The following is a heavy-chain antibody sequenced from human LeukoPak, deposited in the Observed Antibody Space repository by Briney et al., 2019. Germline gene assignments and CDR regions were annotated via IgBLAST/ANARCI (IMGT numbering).Heavy chain of an antibody. J-gene: IGHJ6*02. CDR2: ISWNSGSI. Sequence: GGSLRLSCAASGFTFDDYAMHWVRHAPGKGLEWVSGISWNSGSIGYADSVKGRFTISRDNAKNSLYLQMNSLRAEDTALYYCAKAIVGATPMHYYYYGMDVWGQGTTVTVSS. CDR3: AKAIVGATPMHYYYYGMDV. V-gene: IGHV3-9*01. CDR1: GFTFDDYA. D-gene: IGHD1-26*01.